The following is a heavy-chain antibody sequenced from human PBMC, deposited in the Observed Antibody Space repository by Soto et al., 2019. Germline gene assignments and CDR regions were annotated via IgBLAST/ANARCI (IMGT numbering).Heavy chain of an antibody. CDR3: ARAPSHIVVVIAIPFDY. Sequence: GASVKVSCKASGYTFTSYYMHWVRQAPGQGLEWMGIINPSGGSTSYAQKFQGRVTMTRDTSTSTVYMELSSLRSEDTAVYYCARAPSHIVVVIAIPFDYWGQGTLVTVSS. V-gene: IGHV1-46*01. J-gene: IGHJ4*02. CDR2: INPSGGST. D-gene: IGHD2-21*01. CDR1: GYTFTSYY.